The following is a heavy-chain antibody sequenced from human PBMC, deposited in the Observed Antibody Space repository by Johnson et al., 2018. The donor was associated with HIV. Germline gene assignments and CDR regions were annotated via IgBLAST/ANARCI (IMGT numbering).Heavy chain of an antibody. CDR2: IKWSGGST. CDR1: GFTFDDYG. CDR3: ATSTASDAFDI. D-gene: IGHD1-1*01. Sequence: VQLVESGGGLERPGGSLRLSCAASGFTFDDYGMSWVRQGPGKRLEWVSGIKWSGGSTGYADSVKGRFTISRDNSKNTLYLQMNSLRAEDTAVYYCATSTASDAFDIWGQGTMVTVSS. V-gene: IGHV3-20*04. J-gene: IGHJ3*02.